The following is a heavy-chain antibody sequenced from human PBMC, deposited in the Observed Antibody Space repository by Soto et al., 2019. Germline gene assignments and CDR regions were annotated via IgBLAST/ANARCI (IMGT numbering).Heavy chain of an antibody. V-gene: IGHV1-69*08. J-gene: IGHJ5*02. D-gene: IGHD4-17*01. Sequence: QVQLVQSGAEVKKPGSSVKVSCKASGGTFSSYTISWVRQAPGQGLEWMGRIIPILGIANYAQKFQRRVTITADKSTSTAYMHLSSLRSEDTAVYYCARDDYGDYSDWFDPWGQGTLVTVSS. CDR3: ARDDYGDYSDWFDP. CDR2: IIPILGIA. CDR1: GGTFSSYT.